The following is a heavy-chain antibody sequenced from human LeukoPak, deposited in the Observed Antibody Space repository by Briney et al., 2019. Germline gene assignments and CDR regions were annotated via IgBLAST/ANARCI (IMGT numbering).Heavy chain of an antibody. CDR3: ARAAYSSTWYSRYFDL. CDR2: ISSSSSYI. D-gene: IGHD6-13*01. Sequence: GGSLRLSCAASGFTFNSYSMNWVRQAPGKGLEWVSSISSSSSYIYYADSVKGRFAISRDNAKNSLYLQMNSLRAGDTAVYYCARAAYSSTWYSRYFDLWGRGTLVTVSS. J-gene: IGHJ2*01. V-gene: IGHV3-21*01. CDR1: GFTFNSYS.